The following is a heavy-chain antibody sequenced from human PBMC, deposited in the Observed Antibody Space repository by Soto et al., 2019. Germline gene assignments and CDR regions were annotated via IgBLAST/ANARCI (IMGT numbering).Heavy chain of an antibody. CDR1: GFTFGTYA. Sequence: GSLRLSCAASGFTFGTYAMGWVRQAPGKGLEWVSGITTSGDTYYADSVKDRFTISRDNSRNTPYLQINSMRVDDSAPYYYCTSCRAGEDYGMDVWGQGTTVTVSS. CDR3: CTSCRAGEDYGMDV. D-gene: IGHD3-10*01. CDR2: ITTSGDT. V-gene: IGHV3-23*01. J-gene: IGHJ6*02.